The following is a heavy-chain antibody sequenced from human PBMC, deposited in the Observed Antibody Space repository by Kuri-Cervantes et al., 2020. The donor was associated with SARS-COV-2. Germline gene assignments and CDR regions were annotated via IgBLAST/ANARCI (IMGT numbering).Heavy chain of an antibody. Sequence: ASVKVSCKASGYTFTSYDINWVRQATGQGLEWMGWMNPSSGNTGYAQKFQGRVTITRNTSTSTVYMELSSLRSEDTAVYYCARELGGPTGVPAGWGYYYYYYYMDVWGKGATVTVSS. CDR2: MNPSSGNT. J-gene: IGHJ6*03. V-gene: IGHV1-8*03. CDR3: ARELGGPTGVPAGWGYYYYYYYMDV. CDR1: GYTFTSYD. D-gene: IGHD2-2*01.